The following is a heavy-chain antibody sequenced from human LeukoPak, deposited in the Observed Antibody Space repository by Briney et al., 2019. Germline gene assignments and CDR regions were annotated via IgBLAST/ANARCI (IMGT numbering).Heavy chain of an antibody. Sequence: ASVKVSCKVPGYTLTELSMHWVRQAPGKGLEWMGGFDPEDGETIYAQKFQGRVTMTEDTSTDTAYMELSSLRSEDTAMYYCATRGGQQLVFDYWGQGTLVTVSS. D-gene: IGHD6-13*01. CDR2: FDPEDGET. J-gene: IGHJ4*02. CDR3: ATRGGQQLVFDY. CDR1: GYTLTELS. V-gene: IGHV1-24*01.